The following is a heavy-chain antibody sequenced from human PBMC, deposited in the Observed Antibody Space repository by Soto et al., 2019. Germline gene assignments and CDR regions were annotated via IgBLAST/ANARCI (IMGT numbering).Heavy chain of an antibody. Sequence: GGSLRLSCAASGFTFSSYWMHWVRQAPGKGLVWVSRINGDGSSTTHADSVRGRFTISRDNTKNTLYLQMNSLRAEDTAVYYCTRDAYYDFWSGYSAYYYYYMDVWGKRTTVTVSS. CDR1: GFTFSSYW. J-gene: IGHJ6*03. CDR2: INGDGSST. CDR3: TRDAYYDFWSGYSAYYYYYMDV. D-gene: IGHD3-3*01. V-gene: IGHV3-74*01.